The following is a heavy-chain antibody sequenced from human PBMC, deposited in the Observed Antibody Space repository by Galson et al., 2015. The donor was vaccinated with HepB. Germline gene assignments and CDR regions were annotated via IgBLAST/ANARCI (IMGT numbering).Heavy chain of an antibody. V-gene: IGHV4-39*01. CDR1: GDSISSSSHY. Sequence: SETLSLTCTVSGDSISSSSHYWGWIRQPPGKGLEWIANVYYTGSTYYNPSLRSRVTISIDTSNNQFSLKLSSVTAADTAVYYCASHRLNPSRPYSGTDGSYWANWGEGTLVTVSS. J-gene: IGHJ4*02. D-gene: IGHD5-24*01. CDR2: VYYTGST. CDR3: ASHRLNPSRPYSGTDGSYWAN.